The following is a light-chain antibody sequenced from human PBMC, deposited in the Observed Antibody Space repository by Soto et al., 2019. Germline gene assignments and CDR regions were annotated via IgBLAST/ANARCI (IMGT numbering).Light chain of an antibody. CDR3: SSYTSSSTYV. CDR1: RSDVAGYNY. CDR2: EVS. J-gene: IGLJ1*01. V-gene: IGLV2-14*01. Sequence: QPVLTQPASVSGSPGHSIAISCTGTRSDVAGYNYVSWYQQHPGKAPKLMIYEVSNRPSGVSNRFSGSKSGNTASLTISGLQAEDEADYYCSSYTSSSTYVFGTGTRSPS.